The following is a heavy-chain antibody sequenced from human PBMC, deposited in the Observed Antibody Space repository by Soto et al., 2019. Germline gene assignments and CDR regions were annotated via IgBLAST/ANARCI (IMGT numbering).Heavy chain of an antibody. D-gene: IGHD3-22*01. Sequence: WETLSLTCAVSGYSISSGYYWGWIRQPPGKGLEWIGSIYHSGSTYYNPSLKSRVTISVDTSKNQFSLKLSSVTAADTAVYYCARLYDSSGFDWFDPWGQGTLVTVSS. CDR1: GYSISSGYY. CDR3: ARLYDSSGFDWFDP. CDR2: IYHSGST. V-gene: IGHV4-38-2*01. J-gene: IGHJ5*02.